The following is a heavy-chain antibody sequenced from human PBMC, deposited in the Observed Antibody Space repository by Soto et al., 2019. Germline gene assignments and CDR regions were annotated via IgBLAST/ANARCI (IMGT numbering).Heavy chain of an antibody. V-gene: IGHV4-34*01. CDR1: Y. Sequence: YWSRIRQHQGKGLEWIGEINHSGSTNYNPSLKSRVTISVDTSKNQFSLKLSSVTAADTAVYYCARALNHRYCSGASCYAKKYYYVLDFLRKGTTVIV. J-gene: IGHJ6*01. D-gene: IGHD2-15*01. CDR2: INHSGST. CDR3: ARALNHRYCSGASCYAKKYYYVLDF.